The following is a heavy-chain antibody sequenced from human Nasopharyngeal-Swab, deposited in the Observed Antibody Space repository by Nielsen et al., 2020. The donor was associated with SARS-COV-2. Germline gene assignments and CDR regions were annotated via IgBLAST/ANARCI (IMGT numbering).Heavy chain of an antibody. Sequence: KVSCKTSGGTFSSYGISWFRQAPGQGLEWMGGIIPILPITNYAQKFQDRVTITADKSTSTAYMELSSLRSEDTAAYYCARGGWLRKDYYYSYYYMDVWGKGTTVTVSS. CDR3: ARGGWLRKDYYYSYYYMDV. J-gene: IGHJ6*03. CDR2: IIPILPIT. D-gene: IGHD5-24*01. CDR1: GGTFSSYG. V-gene: IGHV1-69*10.